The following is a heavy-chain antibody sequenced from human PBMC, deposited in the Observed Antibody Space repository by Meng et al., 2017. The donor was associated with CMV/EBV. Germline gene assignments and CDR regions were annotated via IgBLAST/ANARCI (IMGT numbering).Heavy chain of an antibody. CDR3: ARAPSSDFDY. CDR2: IYSGGST. D-gene: IGHD6-6*01. CDR1: GFTVSSNY. V-gene: IGHV3-53*01. Sequence: GESLKISCAASGFTVSSNYMSWVRQAPGKGLEWVSGIYSGGSTYYADSVQGRFTISRDNSQNTLYLQMNSLRAEDTAVYDCARAPSSDFDYWGQGTLVTVSS. J-gene: IGHJ4*02.